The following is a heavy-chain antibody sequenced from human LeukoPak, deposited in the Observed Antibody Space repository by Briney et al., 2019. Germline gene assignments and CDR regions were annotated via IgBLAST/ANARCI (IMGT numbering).Heavy chain of an antibody. Sequence: ASVKVSCTASGYTFTSYYMHWVRQAPRQGLEWMGGIIPIFGTANYAQKFQGRVTITADESTSTAYMELSSLRSEDTAVYYCAREYVHKDWAYFDYWGQGTLVTVSS. D-gene: IGHD3/OR15-3a*01. CDR2: IIPIFGTA. J-gene: IGHJ4*02. CDR3: AREYVHKDWAYFDY. V-gene: IGHV1-69*13. CDR1: GYTFTSYY.